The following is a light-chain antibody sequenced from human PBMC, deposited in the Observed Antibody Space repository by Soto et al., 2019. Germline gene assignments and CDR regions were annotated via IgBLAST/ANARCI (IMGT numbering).Light chain of an antibody. CDR3: QHDYDLLT. CDR1: QSVSRY. J-gene: IGKJ4*01. Sequence: EIVLTQSPATLSLSPGERATLSCRASQSVSRYLAWYQQKPGQAPRLLIYDASNRATGIPARFSGSGSGTDFALAISSLQPEDFAVYYCQHDYDLLTFGGGTKVDIK. CDR2: DAS. V-gene: IGKV3-11*01.